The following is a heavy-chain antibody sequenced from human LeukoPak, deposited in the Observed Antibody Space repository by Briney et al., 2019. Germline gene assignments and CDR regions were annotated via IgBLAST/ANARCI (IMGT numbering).Heavy chain of an antibody. D-gene: IGHD3-16*01. CDR1: GFTFSSYG. J-gene: IGHJ4*02. CDR3: ASWRGGDYPLDY. Sequence: GGSLRLSCAASGFTFSSYGMHWVRQAPGKGLEWVAVISYDGSNKYYADSVKGRFTISRDNSKNTLYLQMNSLRAEDTAVYYCASWRGGDYPLDYWGQGTLVTVSS. V-gene: IGHV3-30*03. CDR2: ISYDGSNK.